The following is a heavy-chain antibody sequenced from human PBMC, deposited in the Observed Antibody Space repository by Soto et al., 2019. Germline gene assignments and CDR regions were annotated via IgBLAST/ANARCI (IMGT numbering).Heavy chain of an antibody. V-gene: IGHV2-5*02. CDR3: AHAYGGRSLY. Sequence: QITLKESGPTLVKPTQTLTLTCTFSGFSLTTDRVGVGWIRQPPGEALEWLAVIYWDDSKTYRPSLESRLTITKDTSKNQVALTMTNMASLATATYYCAHAYGGRSLYWGQGTLVTVSS. CDR2: IYWDDSK. D-gene: IGHD1-26*01. J-gene: IGHJ4*02. CDR1: GFSLTTDRVG.